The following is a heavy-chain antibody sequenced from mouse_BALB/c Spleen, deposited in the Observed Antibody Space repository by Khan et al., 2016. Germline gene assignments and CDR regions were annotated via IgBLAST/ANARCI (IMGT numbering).Heavy chain of an antibody. CDR3: TREELNYRSFAY. Sequence: QVQLQQPGAELVRPGASVKLSCKASGYTFTSYWINWVKQRPGQGLEWIGNIYPSDSYTNYNQTFKDKATLTVDKSSSTAYMPLSSPTSEDSAVYYCTREELNYRSFAYGGQGTLVTVSA. D-gene: IGHD2-14*01. CDR1: GYTFTSYW. CDR2: IYPSDSYT. V-gene: IGHV1-69*02. J-gene: IGHJ3*01.